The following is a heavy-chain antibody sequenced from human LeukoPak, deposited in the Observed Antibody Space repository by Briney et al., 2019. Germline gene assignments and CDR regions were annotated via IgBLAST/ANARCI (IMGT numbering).Heavy chain of an antibody. Sequence: ASETLSPTCAVYGGSFSDYYWSWIRQPPGKGLEWIGEISHSGSTNYNPFLKSRVTISVDTSKNQFSLNLRSVTAADTAVYFCARDAVLRYFDWAPYYFDYWGQGTLVTVSS. CDR1: GGSFSDYY. J-gene: IGHJ4*02. D-gene: IGHD3-9*01. CDR3: ARDAVLRYFDWAPYYFDY. CDR2: ISHSGST. V-gene: IGHV4-34*01.